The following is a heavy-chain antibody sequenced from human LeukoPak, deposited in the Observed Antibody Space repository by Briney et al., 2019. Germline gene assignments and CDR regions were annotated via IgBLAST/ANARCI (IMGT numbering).Heavy chain of an antibody. D-gene: IGHD3-16*02. CDR3: ARKLRLGELSSDY. J-gene: IGHJ4*02. CDR1: GFFFSSYT. V-gene: IGHV3-21*01. CDR2: ISTTSNYI. Sequence: PGGSLRLSWAASGFFFSSYTMNWVRQAPGKGLEWVSSISTTSNYIYYADSVKGRFTISRDNAKNLLFLQMNSLRVEDTAVYYCARKLRLGELSSDYWGQGTLVTVSS.